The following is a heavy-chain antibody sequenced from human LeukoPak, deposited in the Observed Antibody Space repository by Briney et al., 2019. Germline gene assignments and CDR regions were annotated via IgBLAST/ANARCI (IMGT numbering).Heavy chain of an antibody. Sequence: GGSLRLSCAASGFTFSSYAMSWVRQAPGKGLEWVSAISGSGGSSYYADSVKGRFTISRDNSKNTLYLQMNSLRAEDTAVYYCAKDPTMIVVVIPDYWGQGTLVTVSS. CDR3: AKDPTMIVVVIPDY. J-gene: IGHJ4*02. CDR1: GFTFSSYA. D-gene: IGHD3-22*01. V-gene: IGHV3-23*01. CDR2: ISGSGGSS.